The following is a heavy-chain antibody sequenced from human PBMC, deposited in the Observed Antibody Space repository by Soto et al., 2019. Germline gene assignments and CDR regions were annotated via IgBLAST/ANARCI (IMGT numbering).Heavy chain of an antibody. J-gene: IGHJ3*02. CDR1: GYTFTSNY. CDR3: ARGGKRDYDILTGYYWDAFDI. CDR2: INPSGGST. V-gene: IGHV1-46*01. D-gene: IGHD3-9*01. Sequence: ASVTVSCKASGYTFTSNYMQWARQAPGQGLEWMGIINPSGGSTSYAQKFQGRVTMTRDTSTSTVYMELSSLRSEDTAVYYCARGGKRDYDILTGYYWDAFDIWGQGTMVTVSS.